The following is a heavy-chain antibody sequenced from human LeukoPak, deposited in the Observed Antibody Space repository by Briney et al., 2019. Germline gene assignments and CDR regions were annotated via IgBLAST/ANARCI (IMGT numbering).Heavy chain of an antibody. CDR1: GFTFSSYG. CDR2: IRYDGSIK. V-gene: IGHV3-30*02. D-gene: IGHD1-26*01. CDR3: AKVEESSSYYTRGSFDI. Sequence: PGGSLRLSCAASGFTFSSYGMHWVRQAPGKGPEWVAFIRYDGSIKYYADSVKGRFTISRDNSKNTLYLQMNSLRVEDTAVYYCAKVEESSSYYTRGSFDIWGPGTTVTVSS. J-gene: IGHJ3*02.